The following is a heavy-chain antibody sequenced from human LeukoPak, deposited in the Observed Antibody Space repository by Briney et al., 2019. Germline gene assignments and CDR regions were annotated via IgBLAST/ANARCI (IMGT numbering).Heavy chain of an antibody. CDR1: GXSFTNYW. J-gene: IGHJ4*02. V-gene: IGHV5-51*01. CDR3: ARHQYISGWHGYDY. CDR2: IYPGDSDT. Sequence: GGSLKISCKGSGXSFTNYWIGWVRQMPGKGLEWVGIIYPGDSDTRYSPSFRGQVTISADKSISTAYLQWSSLKASDTAMYYCARHQYISGWHGYDYWGQGTLVTVSS. D-gene: IGHD6-19*01.